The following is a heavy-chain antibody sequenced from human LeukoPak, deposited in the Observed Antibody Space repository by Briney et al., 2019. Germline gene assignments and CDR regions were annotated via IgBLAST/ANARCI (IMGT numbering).Heavy chain of an antibody. J-gene: IGHJ5*02. CDR2: IIPIFGTA. D-gene: IGHD1-26*01. V-gene: IGHV1-69*06. CDR3: ARDNSQGDSAWWFDP. CDR1: GGTFSSYA. Sequence: SVKVSCKASGGTFSSYAISWVRQAPGQGLEWMGGIIPIFGTANYAQKFQGRVTITADKSTSTAYMELSSLRSEDTAVYYCARDNSQGDSAWWFDPWGQGTLVTVSS.